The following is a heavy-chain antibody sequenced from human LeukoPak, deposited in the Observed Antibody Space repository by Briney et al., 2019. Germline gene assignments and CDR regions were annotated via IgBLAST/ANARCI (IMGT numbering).Heavy chain of an antibody. D-gene: IGHD2-2*01. J-gene: IGHJ5*02. CDR3: ARDWVVVVPAAIVEAGGFDP. V-gene: IGHV4-38-2*02. CDR2: IYHSGST. CDR1: GYSISSGYY. Sequence: SETLSLTCTVSGYSISSGYYWGWIRQPPGKGLEWIGSIYHSGSTYYNPSLKSRVTISVDTSKNQFSLKLSSVTAADTAVYYCARDWVVVVPAAIVEAGGFDPWGQGTLVTVSS.